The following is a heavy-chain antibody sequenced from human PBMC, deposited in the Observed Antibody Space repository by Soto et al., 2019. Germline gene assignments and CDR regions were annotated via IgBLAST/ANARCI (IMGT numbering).Heavy chain of an antibody. CDR3: ARLRRTYYDILTGYYNPAWFDP. V-gene: IGHV4-4*02. CDR2: IYHLGGT. D-gene: IGHD3-9*01. J-gene: IGHJ5*02. Sequence: SETLSLTCAVSGDSVRSSNWWTWVRQSPGKGLEWIGEIYHLGGTNYNPSLKSRVTISVDMAKNQFSLKLSSVTAADTAVYYCARLRRTYYDILTGYYNPAWFDPWGQGTLVTVSS. CDR1: GDSVRSSNW.